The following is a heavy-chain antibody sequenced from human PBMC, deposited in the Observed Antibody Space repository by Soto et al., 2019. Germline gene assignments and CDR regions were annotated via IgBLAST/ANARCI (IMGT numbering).Heavy chain of an antibody. CDR2: IIPIFGTA. V-gene: IGHV1-69*13. Sequence: ASVKVSCKASGGTFSSYAISGVRQAPGQGLEWMGGIIPIFGTANYAQKFQGRVTITADESTSTAYMELSSLRSEDTAVYYCARSLGYCSGGSCYSYYYGMDVWGQGTTVTVYS. CDR1: GGTFSSYA. J-gene: IGHJ6*02. CDR3: ARSLGYCSGGSCYSYYYGMDV. D-gene: IGHD2-15*01.